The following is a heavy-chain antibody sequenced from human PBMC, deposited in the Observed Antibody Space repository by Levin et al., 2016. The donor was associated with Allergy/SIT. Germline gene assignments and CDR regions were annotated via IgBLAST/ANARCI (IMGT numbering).Heavy chain of an antibody. CDR3: ARVRGYDFWSGYYIASYYGMDV. Sequence: SETLSLTCAVYGGSFSGYYWSWIRQPPGKGLEWIGEINHSGSTNYNPSLKSRVTISVDTSKNQFSLKLSSVTAADTAVYYCARVRGYDFWSGYYIASYYGMDVWGQGTTVTVSS. CDR1: GGSFSGYY. V-gene: IGHV4-34*01. D-gene: IGHD3-3*01. J-gene: IGHJ6*02. CDR2: INHSGST.